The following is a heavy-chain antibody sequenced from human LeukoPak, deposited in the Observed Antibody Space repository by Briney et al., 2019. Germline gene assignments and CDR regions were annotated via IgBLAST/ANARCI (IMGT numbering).Heavy chain of an antibody. V-gene: IGHV1-69*05. CDR3: AGGPREEYFDY. CDR1: GGTFSSYA. D-gene: IGHD1-26*01. CDR2: IIPIFGTA. J-gene: IGHJ4*02. Sequence: ASVKVSCKASGGTFSSYAISWVRQAPGQGLEWMGGIIPIFGTANYAQKFQGRVTITTDESTSTAYMELSSLRYEDTAVYYCAGGPREEYFDYWGQGTLVTVSS.